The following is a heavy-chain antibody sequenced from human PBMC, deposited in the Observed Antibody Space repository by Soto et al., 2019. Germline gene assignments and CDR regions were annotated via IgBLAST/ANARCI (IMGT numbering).Heavy chain of an antibody. D-gene: IGHD3-22*01. V-gene: IGHV3-23*01. J-gene: IGHJ4*02. CDR3: AKNPGYYYDSTGYHFDY. CDR2: ISYGGGTT. Sequence: GGSLRLSCAASEFTFSNYVMSWVRQAPGKGLEWVSAISYGGGTTYYADSVKGRFTISRDNSKNTLYLQMNSLRAEDTAVYYCAKNPGYYYDSTGYHFDYWGQGTLVTVS. CDR1: EFTFSNYV.